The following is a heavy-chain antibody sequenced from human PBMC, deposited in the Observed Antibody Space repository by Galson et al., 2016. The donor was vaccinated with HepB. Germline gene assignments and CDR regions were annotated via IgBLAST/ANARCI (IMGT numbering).Heavy chain of an antibody. CDR1: GFTFSNAW. Sequence: SLRLSCAASGFTFSNAWMSWVRQAPGKGLEWVGRIKSKTDGGTTHYAAPVKGRFTISRHDSKNTLYLQMNSLKTEDTAVYYCTSSGSYFFDYWGQGTLVTVSS. CDR3: TSSGSYFFDY. D-gene: IGHD1-26*01. CDR2: IKSKTDGGTT. J-gene: IGHJ4*02. V-gene: IGHV3-15*01.